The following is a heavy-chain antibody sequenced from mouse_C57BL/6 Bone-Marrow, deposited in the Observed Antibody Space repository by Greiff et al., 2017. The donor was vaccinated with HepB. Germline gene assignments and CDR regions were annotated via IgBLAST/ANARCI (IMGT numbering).Heavy chain of an antibody. CDR3: ARGGHYGAWFAY. V-gene: IGHV14-4*01. J-gene: IGHJ3*01. Sequence: VQLQQSGAELVRPGASVKLSCTASGFNIKDDYMHWVKQRPEQGLEWIGWIDPENGDTEYASKFQGKATITADTSSNTAYLQLSSLTSEDTAVYYCARGGHYGAWFAYWGQGTLVTVSA. CDR2: IDPENGDT. D-gene: IGHD1-1*01. CDR1: GFNIKDDY.